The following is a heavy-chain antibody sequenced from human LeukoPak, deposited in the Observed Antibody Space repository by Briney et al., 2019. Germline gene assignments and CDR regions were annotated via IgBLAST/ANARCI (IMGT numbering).Heavy chain of an antibody. CDR2: ISRSSNYK. D-gene: IGHD3-22*01. Sequence: GGSLRLSCAASGFTFSSYEMNWVRQAPGKGLEWVSSISRSSNYKYYADSVKGRFTISRDNAKNSLYLQMNSLRAEDTALYYCASYRYDSSGYYGIIGYWGQGTLVTVSS. J-gene: IGHJ4*02. CDR3: ASYRYDSSGYYGIIGY. CDR1: GFTFSSYE. V-gene: IGHV3-21*01.